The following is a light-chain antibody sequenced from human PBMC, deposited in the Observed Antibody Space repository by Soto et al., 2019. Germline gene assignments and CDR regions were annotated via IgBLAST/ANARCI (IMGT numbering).Light chain of an antibody. V-gene: IGLV1-47*01. CDR3: AAWDDSLRGPV. J-gene: IGLJ3*02. CDR2: RNN. CDR1: RSNIGSND. Sequence: QSVLTQPLSASGSPGQSVTISCSGGRSNIGSNDAYWYQQLPGTAPKLLIYRNNQRPSGVPDRFSGSKSGTSASLAISVLRSEDEANYYCAAWDDSLRGPVFGGGTKLTVL.